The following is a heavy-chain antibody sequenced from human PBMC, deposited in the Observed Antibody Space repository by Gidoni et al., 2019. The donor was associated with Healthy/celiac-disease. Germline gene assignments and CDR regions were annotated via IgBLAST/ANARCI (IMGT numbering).Heavy chain of an antibody. J-gene: IGHJ6*03. Sequence: QVQLQESGPGLVKPSETLSLTCTVSGGSISSYYWSWIRQPPGKGLEWIGYIYYSGSTNYNPSLKSRVTISVDTSKNQFPLKLSSVTAADTAVYYCARVCADPLLGSGSHYYYYYMDVWGKGTTVTVSS. CDR3: ARVCADPLLGSGSHYYYYYMDV. CDR2: IYYSGST. V-gene: IGHV4-59*01. D-gene: IGHD3-10*01. CDR1: GGSISSYY.